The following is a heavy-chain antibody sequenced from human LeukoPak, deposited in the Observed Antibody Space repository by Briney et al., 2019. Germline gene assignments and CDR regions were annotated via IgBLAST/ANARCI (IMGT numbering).Heavy chain of an antibody. V-gene: IGHV3-30*04. Sequence: GGSLRLSCAASGFTFSSYTMHWVRQAPGKGLEWVALISYDGSNKYYAASVKGRFTISRDTSKNTLYLQMNSLRAEDTAVYYCARDQGTIFGVVINLYDYWGQGTLVTVAS. D-gene: IGHD3-3*01. CDR3: ARDQGTIFGVVINLYDY. CDR1: GFTFSSYT. CDR2: ISYDGSNK. J-gene: IGHJ4*02.